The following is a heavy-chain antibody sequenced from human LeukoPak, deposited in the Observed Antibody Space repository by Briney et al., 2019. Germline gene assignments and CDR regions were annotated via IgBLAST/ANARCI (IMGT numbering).Heavy chain of an antibody. V-gene: IGHV3-23*01. Sequence: PGGSLRLSCAASGFSFSTYSFSWVRQAPGKGLEWASDISASGGDTFYADSVKGRFTISRDNSKNTLSLQMNSLRVEDTAIYYCAKDVRRCNGACTWGQGTLVTVSS. CDR1: GFSFSTYS. D-gene: IGHD2-8*01. CDR2: ISASGGDT. J-gene: IGHJ5*02. CDR3: AKDVRRCNGACT.